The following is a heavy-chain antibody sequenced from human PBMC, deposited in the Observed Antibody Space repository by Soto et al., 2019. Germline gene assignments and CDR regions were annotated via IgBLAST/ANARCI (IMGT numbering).Heavy chain of an antibody. CDR1: GFTFNKDA. CDR3: VKERGGSWTFDY. J-gene: IGHJ4*02. V-gene: IGHV3-30*18. Sequence: QVQLVESGGGVVQPGSGRSLRLSCAAAGFTFNKDAMHGVRQAPGKGLEWVAVITYDGSDKYKWYAESVKGRFTISRDKSKHTLYLEMNSLRPEDSYVYYCVKERGGSWTFDYCGQGTLGTVAS. CDR2: ITYDGSDK. D-gene: IGHD2-15*01.